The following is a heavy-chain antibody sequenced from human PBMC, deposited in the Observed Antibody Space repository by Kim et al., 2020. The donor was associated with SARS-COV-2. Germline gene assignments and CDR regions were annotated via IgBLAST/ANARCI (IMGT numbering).Heavy chain of an antibody. J-gene: IGHJ4*02. CDR2: IYYSGST. V-gene: IGHV4-59*13. CDR1: GGSISSYY. CDR3: SSTGSSWYHLTYFDY. Sequence: SETLSLTCTVSGGSISSYYWSWIRQPPGKGLEWIGYIYYSGSTNYNPSLKSRVTISVDTSKNQFSLKLSSVTAADTAVYYCSSTGSSWYHLTYFDYWGQGTLVNVSS. D-gene: IGHD6-13*01.